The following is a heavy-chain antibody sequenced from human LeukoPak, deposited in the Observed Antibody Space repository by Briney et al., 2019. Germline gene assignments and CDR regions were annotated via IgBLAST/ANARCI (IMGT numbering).Heavy chain of an antibody. J-gene: IGHJ4*02. CDR1: GYTFTSYD. CDR3: ATDHPRGWNDVRTFDY. CDR2: MNPTSGNT. V-gene: IGHV1-8*01. Sequence: GASVKVSCKASGYTFTSYDINWVRQATGHGLEWIGWMNPTSGNTGYAQKFQGRVAMTRNTSISTAYMELSSLRSEDTAVYYCATDHPRGWNDVRTFDYWGQGTLVTVSS. D-gene: IGHD1-1*01.